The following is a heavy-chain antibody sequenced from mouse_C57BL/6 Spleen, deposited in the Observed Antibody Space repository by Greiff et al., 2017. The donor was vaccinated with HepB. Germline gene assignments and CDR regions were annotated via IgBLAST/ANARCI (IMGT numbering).Heavy chain of an antibody. CDR1: GFTFSSYA. CDR2: ISDGGSYT. D-gene: IGHD3-2*02. CDR3: AREGAAQATWAWFAY. V-gene: IGHV5-4*01. Sequence: EVKLVESGGGLVKPGGSLKLSCAASGFTFSSYAMSWVRQTPEKRLEWVATISDGGSYTYYPDNVKGRFTISRDNAKNNLYLQMSQLKSEDTAMYYCAREGAAQATWAWFAYWGQGTLVTVSA. J-gene: IGHJ3*01.